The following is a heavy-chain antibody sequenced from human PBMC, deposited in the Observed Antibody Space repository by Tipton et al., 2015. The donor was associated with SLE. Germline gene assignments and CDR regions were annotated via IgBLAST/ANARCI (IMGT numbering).Heavy chain of an antibody. CDR3: ARGGAPLQYRGYGMDV. V-gene: IGHV3-15*01. D-gene: IGHD4-11*01. CDR2: IKSKTDGGTT. CDR1: GFTFSNAW. Sequence: SLRLSCAASGFTFSNAWMSWVRQAPGKGLEWVGRIKSKTDGGTTDYAAPVKGRFTISRDDSKNTLYLQMNSLKTEDTAVYYCARGGAPLQYRGYGMDVWGQGTTVTVSS. J-gene: IGHJ6*02.